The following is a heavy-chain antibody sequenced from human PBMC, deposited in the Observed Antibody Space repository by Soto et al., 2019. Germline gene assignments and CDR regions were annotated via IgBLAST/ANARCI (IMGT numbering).Heavy chain of an antibody. CDR3: ADHPIVSNYYYYGMDV. Sequence: QVQLVQSGAEVKKPGSSVKVSCKASGGTFSSYAISWVRQAPGQGLEWMGGIIPIFGTAHYAQKFQGRVTIIADDSTSTAYMELSSLRSEDTAVYYCADHPIVSNYYYYGMDVWGQGTTVTVSS. D-gene: IGHD1-26*01. V-gene: IGHV1-69*12. J-gene: IGHJ6*02. CDR2: IIPIFGTA. CDR1: GGTFSSYA.